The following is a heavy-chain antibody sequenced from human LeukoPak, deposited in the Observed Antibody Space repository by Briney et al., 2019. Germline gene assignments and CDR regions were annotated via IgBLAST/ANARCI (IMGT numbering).Heavy chain of an antibody. CDR3: AKEIYGDSTGGRFQH. D-gene: IGHD4-17*01. Sequence: HTGGSLRLSCAASGFTLSNYGMSWVRQAPGKGLEWVSGISGSGDSTYYADSVKGRFTISRDNFKNTLYLQMNSLRAEDTAVYYCAKEIYGDSTGGRFQHWGQGTLVTVSS. V-gene: IGHV3-23*01. CDR1: GFTLSNYG. CDR2: ISGSGDST. J-gene: IGHJ1*01.